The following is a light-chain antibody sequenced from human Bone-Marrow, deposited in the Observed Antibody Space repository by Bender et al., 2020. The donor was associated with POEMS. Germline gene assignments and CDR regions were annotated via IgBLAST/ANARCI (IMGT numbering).Light chain of an antibody. J-gene: IGLJ3*02. V-gene: IGLV2-14*01. CDR1: SSDIGGYNY. Sequence: QSALTQHASVSGSPGQSVTISCTGTSSDIGGYNYVSWYQQHPGKAPKLMIYDVTNRPSGVSNRFSGSKSGNTASLTISGLQAEDEADFYCCSYADNSVWVFGGGTKLTVL. CDR3: CSYADNSVWV. CDR2: DVT.